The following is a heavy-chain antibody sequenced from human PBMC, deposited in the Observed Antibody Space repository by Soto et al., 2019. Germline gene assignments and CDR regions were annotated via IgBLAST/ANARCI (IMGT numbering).Heavy chain of an antibody. V-gene: IGHV3-48*02. D-gene: IGHD2-15*01. CDR3: ASVHLGYCSGGRCFSDYFGP. J-gene: IGHJ5*02. CDR2: ISSTSSTI. CDR1: GFSFNSHS. Sequence: EVQLVESGGGLVQPGGSLRLSCAASGFSFNSHSMNWVRQAPGKGLEWVACISSTSSTIYYADSVKGRFTISRDNVKNSLYLQMNSLRDEDTAVYYCASVHLGYCSGGRCFSDYFGPWGQGTLVSVSS.